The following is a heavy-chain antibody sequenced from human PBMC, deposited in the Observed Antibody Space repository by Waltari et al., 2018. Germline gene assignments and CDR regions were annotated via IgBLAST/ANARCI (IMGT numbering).Heavy chain of an antibody. CDR1: GGTFSSYA. Sequence: QVQLVQSGAEVKKPGSSVKVSCKASGGTFSSYAISWVRQAPGKGLEWMGGIIPIFGTANYAQKFQGRVTITADESTSTAYMELSSLRSEDTAVYYCARDGSWGIVVATALLWYWGQGTLVTVSS. J-gene: IGHJ4*02. D-gene: IGHD1-26*01. CDR2: IIPIFGTA. CDR3: ARDGSWGIVVATALLWY. V-gene: IGHV1-69*01.